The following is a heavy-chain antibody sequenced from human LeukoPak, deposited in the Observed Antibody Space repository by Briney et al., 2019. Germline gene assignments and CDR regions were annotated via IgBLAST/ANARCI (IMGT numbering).Heavy chain of an antibody. V-gene: IGHV3-21*01. CDR1: GFTFSSYS. CDR2: ISSSSSYI. Sequence: GGSLRLSCAASGFTFSSYSMNWVRQAPGKGLELVSSISSSSSYIYYADSVKGRFTISRDNAKNSLYLQMNSLRAEDTAVYYCARDKEVAGIFDYWGQGTLVTVSS. J-gene: IGHJ4*02. CDR3: ARDKEVAGIFDY. D-gene: IGHD6-19*01.